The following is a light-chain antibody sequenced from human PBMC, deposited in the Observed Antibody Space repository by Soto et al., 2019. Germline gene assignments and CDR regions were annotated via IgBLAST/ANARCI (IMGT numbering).Light chain of an antibody. Sequence: EIVLTHSPATLSLSPGERATLSFRASESTSGYLAWYQQKPGQAPRLLIYDASNRATGIPARFSGSGSGTDFTLTISSLEPEDFAVYYCQQRSNIFGPGTKVDIK. CDR2: DAS. CDR1: ESTSGY. J-gene: IGKJ3*01. V-gene: IGKV3-11*01. CDR3: QQRSNI.